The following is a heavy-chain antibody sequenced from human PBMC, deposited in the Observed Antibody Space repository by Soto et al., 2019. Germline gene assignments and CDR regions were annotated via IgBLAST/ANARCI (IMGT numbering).Heavy chain of an antibody. V-gene: IGHV4-59*08. J-gene: IGHJ4*02. CDR3: AGPYYYDSSGYSELDY. CDR2: IYYSGST. CDR1: GGSISSYY. Sequence: PSETLSLTCTVSGGSISSYYWSWIRQPPGEGLEWIGYIYYSGSTNYNPSLKSRVTISVDTSKNQFSLKLSSVTAADTAVYYCAGPYYYDSSGYSELDYWGQGTLVTVSS. D-gene: IGHD3-22*01.